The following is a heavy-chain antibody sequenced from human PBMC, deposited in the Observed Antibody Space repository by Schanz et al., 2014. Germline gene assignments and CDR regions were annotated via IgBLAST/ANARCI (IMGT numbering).Heavy chain of an antibody. V-gene: IGHV3-48*01. CDR1: GFDFNSYS. CDR3: AKLSSSGRLAGYFDY. J-gene: IGHJ4*02. CDR2: IATSSSTR. Sequence: EVRLVESGGGLVQPGGSLRLSCEASGFDFNSYSMNWVRQVPGKGLEWLSYIATSSSTRHYADSVKGRFTISRDNAKNSVSLQMRRLRVEDTAVYYCAKLSSSGRLAGYFDYWGQGALXTVSS. D-gene: IGHD6-19*01.